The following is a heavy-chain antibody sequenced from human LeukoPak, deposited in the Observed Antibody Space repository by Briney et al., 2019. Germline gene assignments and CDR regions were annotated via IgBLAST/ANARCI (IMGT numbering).Heavy chain of an antibody. CDR2: IIPIFGTA. CDR1: GGTFSSYA. J-gene: IGHJ6*02. V-gene: IGHV1-69*13. Sequence: ASVKVSFKASGGTFSSYAISWVRQAPGQGLEWMGGIIPIFGTANYAQKFQGRVTITADESTSTAYMELSSLRSEDTAVYYCARDPPSEPLEEYYYGMDVWGQGTTVTVSS. CDR3: ARDPPSEPLEEYYYGMDV. D-gene: IGHD5-24*01.